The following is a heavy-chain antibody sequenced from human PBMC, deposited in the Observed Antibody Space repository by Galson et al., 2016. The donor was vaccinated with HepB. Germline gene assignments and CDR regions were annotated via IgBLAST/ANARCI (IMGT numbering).Heavy chain of an antibody. D-gene: IGHD1-7*01. J-gene: IGHJ4*02. V-gene: IGHV4-4*02. Sequence: SETLSLTCAVSGASINTSNWWTWVRQAPGTGLEWIGEIYHTGTSNNNPSLLSRFTMSIDNSKNHFSLNLNSVTAADTAVYYCARGNLGTYATMAFDYWGQGSLVTVSS. CDR3: ARGNLGTYATMAFDY. CDR1: GASINTSNW. CDR2: IYHTGTS.